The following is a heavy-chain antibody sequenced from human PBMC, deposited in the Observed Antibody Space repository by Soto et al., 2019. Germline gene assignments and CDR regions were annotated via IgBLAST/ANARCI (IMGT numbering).Heavy chain of an antibody. CDR3: ARERGHSCSGGSCYSREYFKH. Sequence: ASVKVSCKASGYTFTSYAMHWVRQAPGQRLEWMGWINAGNGNTKYSQKFQGRVTITRDTSASTAYMELSSLRSEGTAVYYCARERGHSCSGGSCYSREYFKHWGQGTLVTVSS. CDR2: INAGNGNT. CDR1: GYTFTSYA. V-gene: IGHV1-3*01. J-gene: IGHJ1*01. D-gene: IGHD2-15*01.